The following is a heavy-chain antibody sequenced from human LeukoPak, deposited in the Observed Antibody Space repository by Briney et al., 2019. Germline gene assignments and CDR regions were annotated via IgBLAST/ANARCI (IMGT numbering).Heavy chain of an antibody. Sequence: PGGSLRLSCAASGFTFNNYAMSWVRQAPGKGLEWVSAISASGGSTYYADSVKGRFTISRDNAKNSLYLQMNSLRAEDTALYYCAKSAKPDRMYYYDSSGLFPAFDIWGQGTMVTVSS. CDR1: GFTFNNYA. CDR3: AKSAKPDRMYYYDSSGLFPAFDI. V-gene: IGHV3-23*01. CDR2: ISASGGST. J-gene: IGHJ3*02. D-gene: IGHD3-22*01.